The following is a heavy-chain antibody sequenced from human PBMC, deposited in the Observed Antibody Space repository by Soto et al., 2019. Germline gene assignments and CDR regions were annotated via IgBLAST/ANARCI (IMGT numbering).Heavy chain of an antibody. D-gene: IGHD1-26*01. J-gene: IGHJ4*02. CDR2: ISSSGIYT. CDR3: VREGWGAAPYYFDY. V-gene: IGHV3-11*06. Sequence: QVQLAESGGGLVKPGGSLRLSCAASGFTFSDYYMTWIRQAPGKGLEWVSYISSSGIYTNYADSVEGRFTISRANAKNSLYLQMNSLRAEDTAVYYCVREGWGAAPYYFDYWGQGTLVTVSS. CDR1: GFTFSDYY.